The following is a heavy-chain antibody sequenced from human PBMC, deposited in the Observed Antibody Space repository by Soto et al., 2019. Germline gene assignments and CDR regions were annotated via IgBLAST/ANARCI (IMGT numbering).Heavy chain of an antibody. V-gene: IGHV4-59*01. CDR2: IYYSGST. D-gene: IGHD3-10*01. CDR1: GGSISSYY. Sequence: SETLSLTCTVSGGSISSYYWSWIRQPPGKGLEWIGYIYYSGSTNYNPSLKSRVTIAVDTSKNQFSLKLSSVTAADTAVYYCARLRITTKPYYSYGMDVWGQGTTVTVSS. J-gene: IGHJ6*02. CDR3: ARLRITTKPYYSYGMDV.